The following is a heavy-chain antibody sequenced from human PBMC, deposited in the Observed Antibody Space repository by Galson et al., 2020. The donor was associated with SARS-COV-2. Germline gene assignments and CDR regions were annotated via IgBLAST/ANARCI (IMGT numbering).Heavy chain of an antibody. V-gene: IGHV4-31*03. CDR3: ARVPLAAAGLDYGMDV. CDR2: IYYSGST. Sequence: SETLSLTCTVSGGSISSGGYYWSWIRPHPGKGLEWIGYIYYSGSTYYNPSLKSRVTISVDTSKNQFSLKLSSVTAADTAVYYCARVPLAAAGLDYGMDVWGQGTTVTVSS. D-gene: IGHD6-13*01. CDR1: GGSISSGGYY. J-gene: IGHJ6*02.